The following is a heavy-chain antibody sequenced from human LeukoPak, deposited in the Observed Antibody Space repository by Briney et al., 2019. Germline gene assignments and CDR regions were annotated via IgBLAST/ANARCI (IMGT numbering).Heavy chain of an antibody. Sequence: PGGSLRLSCAASGFTFGDHYMSWIRQAPGKGLEWISYTYNSDSNTYYADSVKGRFTMSRDNAKSSGFLQMNSLRVEDTAVYFCARGHYGLDVWGQGTTVTVSS. CDR3: ARGHYGLDV. V-gene: IGHV3-11*01. CDR1: GFTFGDHY. J-gene: IGHJ6*02. CDR2: TYNSDSNT.